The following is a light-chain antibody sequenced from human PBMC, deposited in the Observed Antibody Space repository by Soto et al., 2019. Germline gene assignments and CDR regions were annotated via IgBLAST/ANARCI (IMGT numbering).Light chain of an antibody. Sequence: QSVLTQPPSASGSPGQSVTISCTGTSSDIGAYNYVSWYQQHPGKAPKLMIYEVSNRPSGAPDRFSGSKSGNTASLTVSGLQAEDEADYYSTSHAGSITLVFGGGTKVTVL. V-gene: IGLV2-8*01. J-gene: IGLJ2*01. CDR2: EVS. CDR3: TSHAGSITLV. CDR1: SSDIGAYNY.